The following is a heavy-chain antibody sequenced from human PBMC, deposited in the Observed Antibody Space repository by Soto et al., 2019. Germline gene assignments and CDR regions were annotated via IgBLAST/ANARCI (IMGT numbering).Heavy chain of an antibody. CDR2: ISQSGNT. CDR3: ARDGSGWFDP. J-gene: IGHJ5*02. V-gene: IGHV4-34*01. Sequence: SETLSLTCSIYSGSLSGYYWSWIRQPPGKGLEWIGEISQSGNTNYSPSLKSRVSISIDTSKKQFSLNLASVTAADTAVYYCARDGSGWFDPWGQGTLVTVSS. CDR1: SGSLSGYY. D-gene: IGHD6-19*01.